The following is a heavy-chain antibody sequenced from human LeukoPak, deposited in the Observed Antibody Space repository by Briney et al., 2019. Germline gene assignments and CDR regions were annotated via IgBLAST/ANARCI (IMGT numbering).Heavy chain of an antibody. J-gene: IGHJ5*02. V-gene: IGHV1-69*13. Sequence: ASVKVSCKASGGTFSSYAISWVRQAPGQGLEWMGGIIPIFGTANYAQKFQGRVTITADESTSTAYMELSSLRSEDTAVYYCARDPSKMGVRYYNWFDPCGQGTLVTVSS. D-gene: IGHD3-16*01. CDR1: GGTFSSYA. CDR2: IIPIFGTA. CDR3: ARDPSKMGVRYYNWFDP.